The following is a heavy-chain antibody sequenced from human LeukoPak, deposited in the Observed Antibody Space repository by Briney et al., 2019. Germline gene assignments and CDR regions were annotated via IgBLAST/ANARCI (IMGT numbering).Heavy chain of an antibody. D-gene: IGHD3-22*01. CDR1: GFTFSSYA. CDR2: ISGSGGST. CDR3: AEGRSSGTPYYFDY. Sequence: GGTLRLSCAASGFTFSSYAMSWVRQAPGKGLEWVSAISGSGGSTYYADSVKGRFTISRDNSKNTLYLQMNSLRAEDTAVYYCAEGRSSGTPYYFDYWGQGTLVTVSS. V-gene: IGHV3-23*01. J-gene: IGHJ4*02.